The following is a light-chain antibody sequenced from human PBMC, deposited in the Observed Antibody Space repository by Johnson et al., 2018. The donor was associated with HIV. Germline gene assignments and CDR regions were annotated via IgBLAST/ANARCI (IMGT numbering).Light chain of an antibody. CDR2: ENN. J-gene: IGLJ1*01. V-gene: IGLV1-51*02. CDR1: SSNIGDNF. CDR3: GTWDSRLSAYV. Sequence: QSVLTQSPSVSAAPGQKVTISCSGSSSNIGDNFVSWYQQLPGRAPKLLIYENNKRPSGIPDRFSGSKYGTSASLGITGLQTGDEADYYCGTWDSRLSAYVFGTGTKVTVL.